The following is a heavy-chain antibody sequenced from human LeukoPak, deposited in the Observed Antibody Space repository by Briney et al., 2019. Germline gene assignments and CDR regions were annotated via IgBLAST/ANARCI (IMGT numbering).Heavy chain of an antibody. CDR3: ARDNWNDGNYYYGVAV. D-gene: IGHD1-1*01. J-gene: IGHJ6*02. Sequence: SETLSLTCTVSGGSISSSSYYWGWIRQPPGKGLEWIGSIYYSGNTYYNPSLKSRVTISVDTSKNQFSLKLSSVTAADTAVYYCARDNWNDGNYYYGVAVWGQGTTVTVSS. V-gene: IGHV4-39*02. CDR2: IYYSGNT. CDR1: GGSISSSSYY.